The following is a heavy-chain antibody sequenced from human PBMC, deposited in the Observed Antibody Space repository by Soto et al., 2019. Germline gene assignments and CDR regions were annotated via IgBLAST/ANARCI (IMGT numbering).Heavy chain of an antibody. Sequence: GGSLRLSCAASGFMFSSFAMSWVRQAPGKGLEWVSVISGSDDSTYYADSVKGRFTISRDNSKNTLYLQMNSLRAEGTAVYYCAKRSSSSTFDYWGQGTLVTVSS. J-gene: IGHJ4*02. CDR1: GFMFSSFA. D-gene: IGHD6-6*01. V-gene: IGHV3-23*01. CDR3: AKRSSSSTFDY. CDR2: ISGSDDST.